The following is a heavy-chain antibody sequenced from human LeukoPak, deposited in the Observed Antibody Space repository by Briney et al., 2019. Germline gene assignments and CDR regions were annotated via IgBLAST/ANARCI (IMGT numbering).Heavy chain of an antibody. CDR3: AKESDSGYHSEGPKT. D-gene: IGHD5-12*01. V-gene: IGHV3-30*02. Sequence: GGSLRLSCTASGFVLSGYGMHWVRQAPGKGLEWVAFVRNDGSNEYYVGSVKGRFTISRDKSKNTLYLQMNSLRAEDTAVYSCAKESDSGYHSEGPKTWGLGTLVTVSS. CDR2: VRNDGSNE. J-gene: IGHJ5*02. CDR1: GFVLSGYG.